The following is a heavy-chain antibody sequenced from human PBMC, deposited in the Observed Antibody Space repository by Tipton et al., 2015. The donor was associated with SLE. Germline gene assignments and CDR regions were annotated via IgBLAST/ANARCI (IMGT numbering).Heavy chain of an antibody. V-gene: IGHV1-18*04. CDR3: ARAGFRDDAFDI. J-gene: IGHJ3*02. CDR2: ISGYNGHT. CDR1: GYSFPGFY. D-gene: IGHD3-10*01. Sequence: QLVQSGAEVKKPGASVKVSCKASGYSFPGFYIHWVRQAPGQGLEWMGWISGYNGHTNYAQKFQGRVTMTTDTSTTTAYMDLRSLRSDDTAVYYCARAGFRDDAFDIWGHGTLVTVSS.